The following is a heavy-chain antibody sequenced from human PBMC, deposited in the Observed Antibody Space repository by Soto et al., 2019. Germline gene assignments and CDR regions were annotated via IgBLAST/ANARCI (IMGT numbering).Heavy chain of an antibody. CDR3: ARDGEWELLTSPGYYGMDV. J-gene: IGHJ6*02. Sequence: QVQLVESGGGVVQPGRSLRLSCAASGFTFSSYAMHWVRQAPGKGLEWVAVISYDGSNKYYADSVKGRFTISRDNSKNTLYLQMNSLRAEDTAVYYCARDGEWELLTSPGYYGMDVWGQGTTVTVSS. V-gene: IGHV3-30-3*01. CDR1: GFTFSSYA. CDR2: ISYDGSNK. D-gene: IGHD1-26*01.